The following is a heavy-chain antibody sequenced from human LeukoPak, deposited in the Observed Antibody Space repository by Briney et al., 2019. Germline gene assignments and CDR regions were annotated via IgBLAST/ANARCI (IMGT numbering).Heavy chain of an antibody. V-gene: IGHV4-39*07. Sequence: SETLSLTCTVSGGSISSSSYYWGWIRQFPGKGLEWIASVYYSGNTYFNPSLKNRVTISFDTSKNQFSLKLTSLTAADTAVYYCARDFWSGFRRYYFDYWGQGTLVTVSS. CDR3: ARDFWSGFRRYYFDY. D-gene: IGHD3-3*01. J-gene: IGHJ4*02. CDR2: VYYSGNT. CDR1: GGSISSSSYY.